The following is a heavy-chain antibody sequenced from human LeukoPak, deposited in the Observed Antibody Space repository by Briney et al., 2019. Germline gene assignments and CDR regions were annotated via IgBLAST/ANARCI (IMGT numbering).Heavy chain of an antibody. CDR2: ISYDGSNK. CDR3: AKDSVGDIWSP. D-gene: IGHD3-3*01. J-gene: IGHJ5*02. CDR1: GFTFSSYG. V-gene: IGHV3-30*18. Sequence: PGGSLRLSCAASGFTFSSYGMHWVRQAPGKGLEWVAVISYDGSNKYYADSVKGRFTISRDNSKNTLYLQMNSLRAEDTAVYYCAKDSVGDIWSPWGQGTLVTVSS.